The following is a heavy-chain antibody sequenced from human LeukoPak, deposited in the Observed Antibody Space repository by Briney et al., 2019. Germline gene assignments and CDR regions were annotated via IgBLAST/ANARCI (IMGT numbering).Heavy chain of an antibody. CDR1: GFIVSSNY. Sequence: PGGSLTLSCAASGFIVSSNYMTWVRQAPGKGLEWLSSISTSGSHISYADSVKGRFTISRDNANNSLSLQMNSLTVEDTAVYYCAGVGLLVNGAFDIWGQGTLISVSS. CDR3: AGVGLLVNGAFDI. D-gene: IGHD2-21*02. V-gene: IGHV3-21*01. J-gene: IGHJ3*02. CDR2: ISTSGSHI.